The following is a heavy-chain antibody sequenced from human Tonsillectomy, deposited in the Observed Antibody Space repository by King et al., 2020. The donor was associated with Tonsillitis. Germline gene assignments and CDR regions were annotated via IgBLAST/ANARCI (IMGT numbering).Heavy chain of an antibody. V-gene: IGHV4-39*07. J-gene: IGHJ4*02. CDR3: WSHIGERSGYYQRSPFDY. CDR1: GGSITSTSYY. D-gene: IGHD3-22*01. CDR2: TYYSGDT. Sequence: QLQESGPGLVKPSETLSLTCTVSGGSITSTSYYWGWIRQPPGKRLNWIGSTYYSGDTYYNPSLKSRVTISVDTSKNQFSLNLSSVTAADTAVYYCWSHIGERSGYYQRSPFDYWGQGTLVTVSS.